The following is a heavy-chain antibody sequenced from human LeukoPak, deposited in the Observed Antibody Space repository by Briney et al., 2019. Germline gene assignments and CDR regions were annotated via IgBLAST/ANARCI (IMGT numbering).Heavy chain of an antibody. V-gene: IGHV4-59*01. D-gene: IGHD1-1*01. CDR2: IYYSGST. Sequence: PSETLSLTCTVSGGSISSYYWSWIRQPPGKGLEWIGYIYYSGSTNYNPSLKSRVTISVDTSKNQFSLKLSSVTAADTAVYYCARAVSEAPRGTRTYYFDYWGQGTLVTVSS. CDR3: ARAVSEAPRGTRTYYFDY. J-gene: IGHJ4*02. CDR1: GGSISSYY.